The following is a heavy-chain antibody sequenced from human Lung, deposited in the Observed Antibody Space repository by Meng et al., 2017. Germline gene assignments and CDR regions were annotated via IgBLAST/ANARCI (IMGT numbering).Heavy chain of an antibody. D-gene: IGHD4-11*01. J-gene: IGHJ4*02. CDR1: GWSFSDYY. V-gene: IGHV4-34*01. Sequence: QVQLTRWGAGLLKPSETLSLTCVVSGWSFSDYYWSWIRQPPGKGLEWIGEINHSVSTNYNPSLESRATISVDTSQNNLSLKLSSVTAADSAVYYCARGPTTMAHDFDYWGQGTLVTVSS. CDR2: INHSVST. CDR3: ARGPTTMAHDFDY.